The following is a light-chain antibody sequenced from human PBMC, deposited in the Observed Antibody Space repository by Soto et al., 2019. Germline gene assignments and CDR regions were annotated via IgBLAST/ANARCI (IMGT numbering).Light chain of an antibody. CDR1: SSDVGNYNY. CDR3: TSYAGFSNPV. Sequence: QSVLTQPPSASGSPGQSVTISCTGTSSDVGNYNYVSWYQQHPDKAPKLMIYEVNKRPSGVPDRFSGSKSGSTASLTVSGLQAEDEADYYCTSYAGFSNPVFGEGTKLTVL. V-gene: IGLV2-8*01. CDR2: EVN. J-gene: IGLJ2*01.